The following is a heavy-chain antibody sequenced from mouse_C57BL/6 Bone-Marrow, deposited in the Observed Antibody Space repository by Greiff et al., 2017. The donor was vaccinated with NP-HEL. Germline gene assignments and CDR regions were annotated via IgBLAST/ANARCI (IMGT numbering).Heavy chain of an antibody. D-gene: IGHD3-2*02. V-gene: IGHV5-6*01. CDR3: ARWASSGSWAY. CDR1: GFTFSSYG. Sequence: EVKLMESGGDLVKPVFSVPLSLHTSGFTFSSYGMSWVRQTPDKRLEWVATISSGGSYTHYPDSVKGRFTISRDNAKNTLYLQMSSLKSEDTAMYYCARWASSGSWAYWGQGTLVTVSA. CDR2: ISSGGSYT. J-gene: IGHJ3*01.